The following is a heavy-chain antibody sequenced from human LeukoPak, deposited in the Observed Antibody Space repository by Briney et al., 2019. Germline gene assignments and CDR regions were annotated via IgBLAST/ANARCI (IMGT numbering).Heavy chain of an antibody. J-gene: IGHJ5*02. D-gene: IGHD2-15*01. CDR3: ARDRAATQDWVEFDP. CDR1: GFSVSDYY. V-gene: IGHV3-66*03. Sequence: GGSLRLSCAVSGFSVSDYYMNWVRQPPGKGLEWVSLIRANGEIFYADSVKGRFTISRDDSKNTVYLQMRSLRLEDTAVYFCARDRAATQDWVEFDPWGQGTLVTVSS. CDR2: IRANGEI.